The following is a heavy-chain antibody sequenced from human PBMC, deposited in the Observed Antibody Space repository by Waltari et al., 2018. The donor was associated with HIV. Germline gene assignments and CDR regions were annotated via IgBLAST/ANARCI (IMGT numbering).Heavy chain of an antibody. CDR2: INHSGST. Sequence: QVQLQQWGAGLLKPSETLSLTCAVYGGSFSGYYWSWIRQPPGKGLEWIGEINHSGSTNYNPSLKSRVTISVDTSKNQFSLKLSSVTAADTTVYYCARDSYDFWSGHYYFDYWGQGTLVTVSS. CDR1: GGSFSGYY. J-gene: IGHJ4*02. D-gene: IGHD3-3*01. CDR3: ARDSYDFWSGHYYFDY. V-gene: IGHV4-34*01.